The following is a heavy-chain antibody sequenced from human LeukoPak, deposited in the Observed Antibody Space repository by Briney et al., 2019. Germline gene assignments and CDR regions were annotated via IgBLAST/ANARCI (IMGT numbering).Heavy chain of an antibody. CDR2: INRDGSAT. V-gene: IGHV3-74*01. J-gene: IGHJ4*02. CDR3: TRGASILTGYYYFNY. Sequence: GGSLRLSCAASGFTFNIYWMHWVRHAPGKGLVWVSRINRDGSATNYADSVKGRFTISRDNAKNTLYLQMNSLRAEDTAVYFCTRGASILTGYYYFNYWGQGTLAIVSS. CDR1: GFTFNIYW. D-gene: IGHD3-9*01.